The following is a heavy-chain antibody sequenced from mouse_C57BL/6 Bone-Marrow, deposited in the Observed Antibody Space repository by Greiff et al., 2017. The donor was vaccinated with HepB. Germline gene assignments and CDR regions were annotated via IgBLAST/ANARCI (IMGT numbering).Heavy chain of an antibody. CDR1: GYTFTSYG. CDR2: IYPRSGNT. J-gene: IGHJ4*01. D-gene: IGHD2-4*01. CDR3: AREDYDYDGPYYYAMDY. V-gene: IGHV1-81*01. Sequence: QVQLQQSGAELARPGASVKLSCKASGYTFTSYGISWVKQRTGQGLEWIGEIYPRSGNTYYNEKFKGKATLTADKSSSTAYMELRSLTSEDSAVYFCAREDYDYDGPYYYAMDYWGQGTSGTVSS.